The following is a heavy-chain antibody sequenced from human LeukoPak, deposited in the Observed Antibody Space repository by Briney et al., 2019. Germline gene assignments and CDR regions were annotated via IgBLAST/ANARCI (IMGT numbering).Heavy chain of an antibody. CDR3: ANSRGGGTYPY. Sequence: PSETLSLTCTVSGGSISSYYWSWIRQPPGKGLEWMGHIYGRGSTKYNPSLKSRVTISVDTSKNQFSLNVRSVTAADTAVYYCANSRGGGTYPYWGQGTLVTVSS. D-gene: IGHD1-26*01. J-gene: IGHJ4*02. CDR1: GGSISSYY. V-gene: IGHV4-59*01. CDR2: IYGRGST.